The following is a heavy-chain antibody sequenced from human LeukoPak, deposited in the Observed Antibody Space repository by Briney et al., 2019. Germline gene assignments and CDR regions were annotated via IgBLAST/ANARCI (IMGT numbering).Heavy chain of an antibody. V-gene: IGHV3-66*01. J-gene: IGHJ4*02. CDR1: GFTVSSNY. D-gene: IGHD6-13*01. CDR3: VKSPHASSNYFDY. CDR2: IYSGGST. Sequence: PGGSLRLSCAASGFTVSSNYMSWVRQAPGKGLEWVSIIYSGGSTYYADSVKGRFTISRDNSKNTLYLQMSSLRAEDTAIYYCVKSPHASSNYFDYWGQGTLVTVSS.